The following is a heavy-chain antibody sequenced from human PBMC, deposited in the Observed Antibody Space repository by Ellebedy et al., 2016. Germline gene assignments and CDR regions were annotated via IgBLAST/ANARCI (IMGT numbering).Heavy chain of an antibody. CDR1: GGSISSGDYY. D-gene: IGHD3-22*01. Sequence: LRLSXTVSGGSISSGDYYWSWIRQPPGKGLEWIGYIYYSGSTYYNPSLKSRVTISVDTSKNQFSLKLSSVTAADTAVYYCARVVDYDSSGSHDYWGQGTLVTVSS. V-gene: IGHV4-30-4*01. CDR3: ARVVDYDSSGSHDY. CDR2: IYYSGST. J-gene: IGHJ4*02.